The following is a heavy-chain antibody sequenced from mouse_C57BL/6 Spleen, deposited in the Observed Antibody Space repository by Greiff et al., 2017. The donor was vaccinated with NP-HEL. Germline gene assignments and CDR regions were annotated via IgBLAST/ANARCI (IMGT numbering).Heavy chain of an antibody. CDR2: IYPGDGDT. J-gene: IGHJ4*01. Sequence: QVQLKQSGAELVKPGASVKISCKASGYAFSSYWMNWVKQRPGKGLEWIGQIYPGDGDTNYNGKFKGKATLTADKSSSTAYMQLSSLTYEDSAVYLCARKCNYCSGCGAMDYWGQGTAVTVAA. CDR3: ARKCNYCSGCGAMDY. D-gene: IGHD1-1*01. V-gene: IGHV1-80*01. CDR1: GYAFSSYW.